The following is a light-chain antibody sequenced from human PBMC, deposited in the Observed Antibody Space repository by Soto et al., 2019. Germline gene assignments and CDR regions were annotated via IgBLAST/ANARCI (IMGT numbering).Light chain of an antibody. CDR2: GAS. V-gene: IGKV3-15*01. CDR3: QQYDKWPHT. CDR1: QNLSRN. Sequence: EMVMTQSPATLSVSPGERATLSCRASQNLSRNLAWYQQQPGQAPRLLIYGASTRAIGIPARFSGSGSGTDFTLTISSLQSEDFAVYYCQQYDKWPHTFGQGTKLEIK. J-gene: IGKJ2*01.